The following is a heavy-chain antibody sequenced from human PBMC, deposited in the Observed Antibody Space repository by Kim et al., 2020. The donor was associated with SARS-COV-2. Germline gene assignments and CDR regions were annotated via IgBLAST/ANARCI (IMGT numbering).Heavy chain of an antibody. CDR2: ITWDGGRT. D-gene: IGHD5-18*01. J-gene: IGHJ4*02. V-gene: IGHV3-43*01. CDR1: GFIFDAYT. CDR3: AKDPNSYDWGYLDY. Sequence: GGSLRLSCAASGFIFDAYTMHWVRQAPGKGLEWVSLITWDGGRTFYADSVKGRFTISRDNRKNFLYLQMNSLTAKDTAVYYCAKDPNSYDWGYLDYWGQGTLVTVSS.